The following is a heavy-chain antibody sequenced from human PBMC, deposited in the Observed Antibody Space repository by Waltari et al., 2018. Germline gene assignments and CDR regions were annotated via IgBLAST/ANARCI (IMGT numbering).Heavy chain of an antibody. Sequence: EVQLVESGGGLVQPGGSLRLSCAASGLTFSSDWMPCVRQDPGEGLVWGPRIRGGGGPTTYADPVKGRFTISRDNAKNTLYLQMNSLRAEDTAVYYCARDTGATVLHYFDYWGQGTLVTVSS. CDR3: ARDTGATVLHYFDY. D-gene: IGHD4-4*01. CDR1: GLTFSSDW. CDR2: IRGGGGPT. J-gene: IGHJ4*02. V-gene: IGHV3-74*01.